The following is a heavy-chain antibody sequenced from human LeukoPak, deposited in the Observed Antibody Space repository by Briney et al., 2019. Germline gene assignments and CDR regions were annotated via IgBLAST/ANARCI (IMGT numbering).Heavy chain of an antibody. CDR2: INPNSGGT. J-gene: IGHJ6*03. V-gene: IGHV1-2*02. D-gene: IGHD4-17*01. Sequence: ASVKVSCKASGYTFTGYYMYWVRQAPGQGLEWMGWINPNSGGTNYAQKFQGRVTMTRDTSISTAYMELSRLRSDDTAVYYCARGYGDRYYYYMDVWGKGTTVTVSS. CDR3: ARGYGDRYYYYMDV. CDR1: GYTFTGYY.